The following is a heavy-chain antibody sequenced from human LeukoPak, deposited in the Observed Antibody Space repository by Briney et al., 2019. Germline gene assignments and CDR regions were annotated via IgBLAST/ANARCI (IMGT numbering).Heavy chain of an antibody. J-gene: IGHJ4*02. V-gene: IGHV3-23*01. D-gene: IGHD2-15*01. CDR3: AKDRSVVAAAFDY. CDR1: GFTFSSYE. CDR2: ISGSGGST. Sequence: TGGSLRLSCAASGFTFSSYEMNWVRQAPGKGLEWVSAISGSGGSTYYADSVKGRFTISRDNSKNTLYLQMNSLRAEDTAVYYCAKDRSVVAAAFDYWGQGTLVTVSS.